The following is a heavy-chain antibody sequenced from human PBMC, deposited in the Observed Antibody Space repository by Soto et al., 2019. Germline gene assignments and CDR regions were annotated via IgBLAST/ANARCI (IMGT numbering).Heavy chain of an antibody. Sequence: QVQLVESGGGVVQPGRSLRLSCAASGLTFSSYAMHWVRQAPGKGLEWVAVISYDGSDKNYADSVKGRFTISSDNSKNTLYLHVNSLRPEDTAVYYCAREESSPIAAAWDYYGMDVWGQGTTVTVSS. CDR2: ISYDGSDK. CDR1: GLTFSSYA. D-gene: IGHD6-13*01. J-gene: IGHJ6*02. V-gene: IGHV3-30-3*01. CDR3: AREESSPIAAAWDYYGMDV.